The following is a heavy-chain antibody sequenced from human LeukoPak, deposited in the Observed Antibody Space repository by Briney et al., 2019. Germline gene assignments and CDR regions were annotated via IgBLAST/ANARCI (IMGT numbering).Heavy chain of an antibody. D-gene: IGHD3-3*01. CDR3: ARKLRITIFGVVTYYYYYMDV. CDR1: GGSFSGYY. J-gene: IGHJ6*03. V-gene: IGHV4-34*01. CDR2: INHSGST. Sequence: SETLSLTSAVYGGSFSGYYWSWIRQPPGKGLEWIGEINHSGSTNYNPSLKSRVTISVDTSKNQFSLKLSSVTAADTAVYYCARKLRITIFGVVTYYYYYMDVWGKGTTVTVSS.